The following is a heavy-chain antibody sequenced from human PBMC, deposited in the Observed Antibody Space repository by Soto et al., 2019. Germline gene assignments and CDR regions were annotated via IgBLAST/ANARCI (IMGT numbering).Heavy chain of an antibody. CDR3: ARDPAMVRGVIVPYYYYGMDV. CDR1: GFTFSSYA. D-gene: IGHD3-10*01. J-gene: IGHJ6*02. Sequence: PGGSLRLSCAASGFTFSSYAMHWVRQAPGKGLEWVSYISTSSSTIYYADSVKGRFTISRDNAKNSLYLQMNSLRAEDTAVYYCARDPAMVRGVIVPYYYYGMDVWGQGTTVTVS. CDR2: ISTSSSTI. V-gene: IGHV3-48*01.